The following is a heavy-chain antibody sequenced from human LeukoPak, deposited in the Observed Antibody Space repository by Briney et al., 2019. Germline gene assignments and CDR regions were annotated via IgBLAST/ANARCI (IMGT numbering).Heavy chain of an antibody. CDR2: IYHSGNT. Sequence: SETLSLTCAVSGGSIGSGYYSWSWIRQPPGKGLEWIGYIYHSGNTYYNPSLKSRVTMPVDRSKNQFSLKLRSVTAADTAVYYCARVSLTMTSSYYFDSWGQGTLVTVSS. J-gene: IGHJ4*02. V-gene: IGHV4-30-2*01. D-gene: IGHD4/OR15-4a*01. CDR3: ARVSLTMTSSYYFDS. CDR1: GGSIGSGYYS.